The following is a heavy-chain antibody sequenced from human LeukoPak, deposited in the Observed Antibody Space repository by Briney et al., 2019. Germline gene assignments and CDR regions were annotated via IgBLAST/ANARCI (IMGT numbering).Heavy chain of an antibody. CDR3: TTDGTVGATLGYYYMDV. D-gene: IGHD1-26*01. Sequence: PGGSLRLSCAASGFTFSSYAMSWVRQTPGRGLEWVSSITATGSTAYYAGSVKGRFVISRDNSENTLYLQMNSLKTEDTAVYYCTTDGTVGATLGYYYMDVWGKGTTVTVSS. J-gene: IGHJ6*03. V-gene: IGHV3-23*01. CDR2: ITATGSTA. CDR1: GFTFSSYA.